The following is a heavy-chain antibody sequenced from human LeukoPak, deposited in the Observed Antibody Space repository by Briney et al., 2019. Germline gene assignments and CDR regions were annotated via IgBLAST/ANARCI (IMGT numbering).Heavy chain of an antibody. Sequence: GGSLRLSCTASAFTFSSYSMHWVRQAPGKGLEWAAAISSDGSKTFYTDSVKGRFTISRDNSKDTVFLQMDSLRPEDTAVYYCARVSDSRGCFTHFDRWGQGTLVIVSS. J-gene: IGHJ4*02. D-gene: IGHD3-22*01. CDR3: ARVSDSRGCFTHFDR. CDR2: ISSDGSKT. CDR1: AFTFSSYS. V-gene: IGHV3-30*04.